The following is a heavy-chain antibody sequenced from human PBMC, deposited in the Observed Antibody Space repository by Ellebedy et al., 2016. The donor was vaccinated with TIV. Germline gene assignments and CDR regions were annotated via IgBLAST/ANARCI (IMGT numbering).Heavy chain of an antibody. CDR3: AREGVVGANRGGYFDN. CDR1: GYTFTSYA. V-gene: IGHV1-3*01. J-gene: IGHJ4*02. D-gene: IGHD1-26*01. CDR2: INAGNGNT. Sequence: AASVKVSCKASGYTFTSYAMHWVRQAPGQRLEWMGWINAGNGNTKYSQKFQRSVTITRDTSASTAYMELSSLRSEDTAVYYCAREGVVGANRGGYFDNWGQGTLVTVSS.